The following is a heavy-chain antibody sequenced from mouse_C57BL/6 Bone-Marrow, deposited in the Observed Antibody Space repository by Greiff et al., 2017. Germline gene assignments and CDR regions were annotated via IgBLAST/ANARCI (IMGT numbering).Heavy chain of an antibody. Sequence: VQLQESGAELARPGASVKLSCKASGYTFTSYGISWVKQRTGQGLEWIGEIYPRSGNTYYNEKFKGKATLTADKSSSTAYMELRSLTSEDSAVYFCARHGYYVWFAYWGQGTLVTVSA. D-gene: IGHD2-3*01. CDR2: IYPRSGNT. CDR1: GYTFTSYG. V-gene: IGHV1-81*01. J-gene: IGHJ3*01. CDR3: ARHGYYVWFAY.